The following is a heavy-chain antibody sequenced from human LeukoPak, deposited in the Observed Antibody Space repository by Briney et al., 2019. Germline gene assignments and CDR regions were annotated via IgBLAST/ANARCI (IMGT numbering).Heavy chain of an antibody. V-gene: IGHV1-2*02. CDR2: INPNSGGT. CDR1: GGTFSNYA. Sequence: ASVKVSCKASGGTFSNYAISWVRQAPGQGLEWMGWINPNSGGTNYAQKFQGRVTMTRDTSISTAYMELSRLGSDDTAVYYCARVGWVTLAYWGQGTLVTVSS. D-gene: IGHD4-23*01. J-gene: IGHJ4*02. CDR3: ARVGWVTLAY.